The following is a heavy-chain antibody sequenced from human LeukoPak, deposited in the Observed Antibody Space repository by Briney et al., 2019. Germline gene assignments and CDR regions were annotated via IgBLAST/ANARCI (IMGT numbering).Heavy chain of an antibody. CDR1: GFRFNSHS. V-gene: IGHV3-48*02. Sequence: GGSLRLSCAASGFRFNSHSMNWVRQAPGGGLEWVSYISSGSSNIFYADSVKGRFTISRDNAKNSLYLQVSSLRDEDTGVYYCAREQVPLGTGIDYWGEGTLVSVSS. CDR2: ISSGSSNI. CDR3: AREQVPLGTGIDY. D-gene: IGHD3/OR15-3a*01. J-gene: IGHJ4*02.